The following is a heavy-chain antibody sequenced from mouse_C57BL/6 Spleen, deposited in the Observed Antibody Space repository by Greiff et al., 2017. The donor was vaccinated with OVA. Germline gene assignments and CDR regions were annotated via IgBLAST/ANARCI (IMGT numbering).Heavy chain of an antibody. J-gene: IGHJ4*01. CDR2: IYPGDGDT. CDR1: GYAFSSYW. Sequence: VQLQQSGAELVKPGASVKISCKASGYAFSSYWLNWVKQRPGKGLEWIGQIYPGDGDTNSNGKFKGKATLTADKSSSTAYMQLSSLTSEDSAVYFCARGGYEDAMDYWGQGTSVTVSS. D-gene: IGHD2-14*01. CDR3: ARGGYEDAMDY. V-gene: IGHV1-80*01.